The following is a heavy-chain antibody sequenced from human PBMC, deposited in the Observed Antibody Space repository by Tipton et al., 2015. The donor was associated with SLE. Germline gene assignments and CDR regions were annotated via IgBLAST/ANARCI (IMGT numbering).Heavy chain of an antibody. D-gene: IGHD3-3*01. CDR2: IYYSGST. Sequence: TLSLTCTVSGGSISSGDYYWSWIRQPPGKGLEWIGYIYYSGSTYYNPSLKSRVTISVDTSKNQFSLKLSSVTAADTAVYYCAREGSVWSGYLYYFDYWGQGTLVTVSS. CDR1: GGSISSGDYY. J-gene: IGHJ4*02. CDR3: AREGSVWSGYLYYFDY. V-gene: IGHV4-30-4*01.